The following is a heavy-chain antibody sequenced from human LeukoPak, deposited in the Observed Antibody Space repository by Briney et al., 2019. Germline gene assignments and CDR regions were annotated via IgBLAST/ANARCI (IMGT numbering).Heavy chain of an antibody. CDR2: ISAYNGNT. J-gene: IGHJ6*03. CDR3: ARVGRRGSEWLLLMGDYYYYMDV. CDR1: GYTFTSYG. Sequence: ASVKVSCKASGYTFTSYGISWVRQAPGQGLEWMGWISAYNGNTNYAQKLQGRVTMTTDTSTSTAYMELRSLRSDDTAVYYCARVGRRGSEWLLLMGDYYYYMDVWGKGTTVTVSS. V-gene: IGHV1-18*01. D-gene: IGHD3-3*01.